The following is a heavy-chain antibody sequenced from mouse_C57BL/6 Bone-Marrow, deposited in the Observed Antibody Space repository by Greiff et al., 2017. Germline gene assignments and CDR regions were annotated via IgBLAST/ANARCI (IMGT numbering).Heavy chain of an antibody. CDR2: IDPSDSYT. D-gene: IGHD4-1*01. CDR1: GYTFTSYW. Sequence: QVQLQQPGAELVKPGASVKLSCKASGYTFTSYWMQWVKQRPGQGLEWIGEIDPSDSYTNYNQKFKGKATLTVDTSSSTAYMQLSSLTSEDSAVYYCARDGDWDYAMDYWGQGTSVTVSS. V-gene: IGHV1-50*01. CDR3: ARDGDWDYAMDY. J-gene: IGHJ4*01.